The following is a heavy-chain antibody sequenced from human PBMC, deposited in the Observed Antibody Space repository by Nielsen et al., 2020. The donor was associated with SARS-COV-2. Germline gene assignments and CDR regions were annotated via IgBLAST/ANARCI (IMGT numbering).Heavy chain of an antibody. D-gene: IGHD1-26*01. Sequence: GGSLRLSCAASGFTFSSYGMHWVRQAPGKGLEWVAVISYDGSNKYYADSVKGRFTIPRDNSKNTLYLQMNSLRAEDTAVYYCAKDTLVGANPYFFDYWGQGTLVTVSS. CDR1: GFTFSSYG. CDR2: ISYDGSNK. J-gene: IGHJ4*02. CDR3: AKDTLVGANPYFFDY. V-gene: IGHV3-30*18.